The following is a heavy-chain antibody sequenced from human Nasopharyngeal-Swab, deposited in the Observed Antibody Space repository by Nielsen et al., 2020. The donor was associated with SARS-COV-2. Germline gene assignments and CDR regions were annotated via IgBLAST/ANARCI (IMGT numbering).Heavy chain of an antibody. CDR3: ARSVNFDYGDLQPPFGY. Sequence: VRQAPGKGLGWVVVTSRAGSDKYYADSVKGRFTMSRDTSKNVVYLEMNSLSIEDTAVYYCARSVNFDYGDLQPPFGYWGQGTLVTVSS. J-gene: IGHJ4*02. D-gene: IGHD4-17*01. CDR2: TSRAGSDK. V-gene: IGHV3-30-3*01.